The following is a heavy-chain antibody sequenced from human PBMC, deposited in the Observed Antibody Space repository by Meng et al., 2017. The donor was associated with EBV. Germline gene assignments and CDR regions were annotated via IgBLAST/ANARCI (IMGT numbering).Heavy chain of an antibody. J-gene: IGHJ4*02. Sequence: VGLLQSAGAVQEPPSSVKVSCKTVGGPFSYYAISWGRQAPGQGLEWLGGFLPRLGAPNYAQKFHGRVKITADESTSTHYMDLSSLRSEDTAIYYCASESGRGYTPDYWGQGTLVTVSS. D-gene: IGHD3-10*01. CDR2: FLPRLGAP. V-gene: IGHV1-69*01. CDR3: ASESGRGYTPDY. CDR1: GGPFSYYA.